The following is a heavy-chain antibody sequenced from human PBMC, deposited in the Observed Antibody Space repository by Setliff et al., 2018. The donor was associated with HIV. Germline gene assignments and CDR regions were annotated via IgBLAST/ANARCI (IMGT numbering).Heavy chain of an antibody. Sequence: SETLSLTCAVYGGSFGTYYWSWIRQPPGVGLQWIGEINHSGSTHYNPSLKRRVTISVDTSKNQFSLKLSSVTAADTAVYYCARVGYYDSSFDYWGQGTLVTVSS. CDR2: INHSGST. CDR3: ARVGYYDSSFDY. CDR1: GGSFGTYY. J-gene: IGHJ4*02. V-gene: IGHV4-34*01. D-gene: IGHD3-22*01.